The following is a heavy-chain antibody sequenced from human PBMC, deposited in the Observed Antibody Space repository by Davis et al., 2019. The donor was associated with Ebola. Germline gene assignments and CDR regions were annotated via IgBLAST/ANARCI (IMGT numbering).Heavy chain of an antibody. V-gene: IGHV3-73*01. J-gene: IGHJ4*02. CDR1: GFTFSGSA. CDR2: IRSKANSYAT. CDR3: TRSEYSSSGRGY. Sequence: GESLKISCAASGFTFSGSAMHWVRQASGKGLEWVGRIRSKANSYATAYAASVKGRFTISRDDSKNTAYLQMNSLKTEDTAVYYCTRSEYSSSGRGYWGQGTLVTVSS. D-gene: IGHD6-6*01.